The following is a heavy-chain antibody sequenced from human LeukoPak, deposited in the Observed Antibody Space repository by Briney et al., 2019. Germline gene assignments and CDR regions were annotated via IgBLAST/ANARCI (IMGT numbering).Heavy chain of an antibody. CDR2: IGYAGDR. Sequence: GGSLRLSCVASGFTFSNYDMHWVRQATAEGLEWVSAIGYAGDRYYAGSVKGRLAISRENARNSLYLQMNSLQAGDTAVYYCARGNILTGYTYWGQGIVVTVSS. CDR3: ARGNILTGYTY. V-gene: IGHV3-13*01. D-gene: IGHD3-9*01. CDR1: GFTFSNYD. J-gene: IGHJ4*02.